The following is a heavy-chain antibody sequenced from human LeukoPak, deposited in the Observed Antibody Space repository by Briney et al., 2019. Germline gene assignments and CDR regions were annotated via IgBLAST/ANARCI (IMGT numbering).Heavy chain of an antibody. D-gene: IGHD6-13*01. V-gene: IGHV3-9*01. CDR3: AKGGSSSWYGNFDY. CDR2: ISWNSGSI. Sequence: GGSLRLSCAASGFTFDDYAMHWVRQAPGKGLEWASGISWNSGSIGYADSVKGRFTISRDNAENSLYLQMNSLRAEDTALYYCAKGGSSSWYGNFDYWGQGTLVTVSS. CDR1: GFTFDDYA. J-gene: IGHJ4*02.